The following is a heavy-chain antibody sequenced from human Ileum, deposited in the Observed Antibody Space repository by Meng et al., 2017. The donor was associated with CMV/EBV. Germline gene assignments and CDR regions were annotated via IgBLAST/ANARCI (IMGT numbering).Heavy chain of an antibody. CDR3: ARERNRKGPFHD. V-gene: IGHV3-30-3*01. CDR1: GVTFSTSV. Sequence: GESLKISCVASGVTFSTSVIHWVRQAPGKGLEWVAVVSSDGSRKYYLDSVRGRFTISRDNSRNTLYLQMNSLTTDDKALYYCARERNRKGPFHDWGQGTLVTVSS. CDR2: VSSDGSRK. J-gene: IGHJ4*02.